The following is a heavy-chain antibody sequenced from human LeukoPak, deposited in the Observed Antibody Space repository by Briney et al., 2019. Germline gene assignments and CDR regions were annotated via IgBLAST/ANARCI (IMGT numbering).Heavy chain of an antibody. J-gene: IGHJ4*02. CDR3: ARISIAAAFDY. CDR2: IYYSGST. D-gene: IGHD6-13*01. V-gene: IGHV4-59*12. Sequence: SETLSPTCTVSGGSISSYYWSWIRQPPGKGLEWIGYIYYSGSTNYNPSLKSRVTISVDTSKNQFSLKLSSVTAADTAVYYCARISIAAAFDYWGQGTLVTVSS. CDR1: GGSISSYY.